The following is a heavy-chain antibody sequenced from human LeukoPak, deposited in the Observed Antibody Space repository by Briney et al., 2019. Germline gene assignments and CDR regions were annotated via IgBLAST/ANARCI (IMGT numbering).Heavy chain of an antibody. V-gene: IGHV5-51*01. CDR1: GYSFTSYW. D-gene: IGHD3-3*01. CDR3: ARRSYDFWSGYLFDY. CDR2: IYPGDSDT. Sequence: GESLKISCKGSGYSFTSYWIGWVRQMPGKGLEWMGIIYPGDSDTRYSPSFQGQVTISADKSISTDYLQWSSLKASDTAMYYCARRSYDFWSGYLFDYWGQGTLVTVSS. J-gene: IGHJ4*02.